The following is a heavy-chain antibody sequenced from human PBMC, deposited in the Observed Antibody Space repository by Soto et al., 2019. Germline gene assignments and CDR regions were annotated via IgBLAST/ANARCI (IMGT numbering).Heavy chain of an antibody. CDR3: AREYNWNYVGGHYDGMDV. D-gene: IGHD1-7*01. CDR1: GGTFSSYA. Sequence: QVQLVQSGAEVKKPGSSVKVSCKASGGTFSSYAISWVRQAPGQGLEWMGGIIPIFGTANYAQKFQGRVTITAAESTSTDDMELSSRRSEDTAVYYCAREYNWNYVGGHYDGMDVWGQGTTVTVSS. CDR2: IIPIFGTA. J-gene: IGHJ6*02. V-gene: IGHV1-69*12.